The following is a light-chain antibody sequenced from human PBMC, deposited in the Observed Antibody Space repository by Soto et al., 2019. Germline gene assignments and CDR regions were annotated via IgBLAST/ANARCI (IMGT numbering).Light chain of an antibody. CDR1: KSISSY. Sequence: DIQMTQSPSSLSASVGDRVTITCRASKSISSYLNWYQQKPGKAPKLLIYAASSLQSGVPSRFSGSGSGTAFTLTISSLQPEDFATYDCQQSYSTPRFTFGPGTKVDIK. J-gene: IGKJ3*01. CDR3: QQSYSTPRFT. V-gene: IGKV1-39*01. CDR2: AAS.